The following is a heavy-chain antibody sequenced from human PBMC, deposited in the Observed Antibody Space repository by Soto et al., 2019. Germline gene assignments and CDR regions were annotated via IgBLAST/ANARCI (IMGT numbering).Heavy chain of an antibody. CDR1: GFSFNSYR. V-gene: IGHV3-7*03. CDR2: VEEDGSDK. CDR3: AKEFEKASMGYYFDF. D-gene: IGHD2-8*01. Sequence: PGGSLRLSCAASGFSFNSYRMSWVRQAPGKGLEWLACVEEDGSDKYYVDSVKGRFTISRDNAKKSLYLQMNSLRVEDTALYYCAKEFEKASMGYYFDFWGQGALVTVSS. J-gene: IGHJ4*02.